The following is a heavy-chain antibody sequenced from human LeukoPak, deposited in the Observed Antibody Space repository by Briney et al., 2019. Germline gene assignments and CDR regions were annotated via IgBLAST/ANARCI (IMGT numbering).Heavy chain of an antibody. Sequence: SETLSLTCAVYGXSFSGYYWSWIRQPPGKGQEWIGEINHSGSTNYNPSLKSRVTISVDTSKNQFSLKLSSVTAADTAVYYCARFPTTVTTDYYYGMDVWGQGSTVTVSS. D-gene: IGHD4-17*01. V-gene: IGHV4-34*01. CDR1: GXSFSGYY. CDR3: ARFPTTVTTDYYYGMDV. CDR2: INHSGST. J-gene: IGHJ6*02.